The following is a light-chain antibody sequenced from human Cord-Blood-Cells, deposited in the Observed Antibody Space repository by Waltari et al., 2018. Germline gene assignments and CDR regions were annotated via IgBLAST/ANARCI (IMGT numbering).Light chain of an antibody. CDR3: QQSGSSPWT. V-gene: IGKV3-20*01. J-gene: IGKJ1*01. CDR1: QSVSSSY. Sequence: EIVLTQSPGTLSLSPGERATHSCSASQSVSSSYLAWYQQKPGQAPRLLIYGASSRATGIPARFSGSGSGTAFTITISRLEPEDFAVYYCQQSGSSPWTFGQGTKVEIK. CDR2: GAS.